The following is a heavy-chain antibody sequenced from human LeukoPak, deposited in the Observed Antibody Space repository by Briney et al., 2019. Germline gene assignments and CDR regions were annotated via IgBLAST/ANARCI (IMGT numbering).Heavy chain of an antibody. CDR2: IYYSGST. V-gene: IGHV4-59*01. CDR1: GGSISSYY. J-gene: IGHJ5*02. CDR3: ARDRGVRGDYVGWFDP. Sequence: SETLSLTCTVSGGSISSYYWSWIRQPPGKGLEWIGYIYYSGSTNYNPSLKSRVTISVDTSKNQFSLKLSSVTAADTAVYYCARDRGVRGDYVGWFDPWGQGTLVTVPS. D-gene: IGHD4-17*01.